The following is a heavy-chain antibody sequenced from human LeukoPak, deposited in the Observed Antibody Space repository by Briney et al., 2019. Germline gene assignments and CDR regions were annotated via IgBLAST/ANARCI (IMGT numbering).Heavy chain of an antibody. CDR3: TRELLSLQQGLDY. J-gene: IGHJ4*02. CDR1: GFTFATDS. D-gene: IGHD2/OR15-2a*01. V-gene: IGHV3-21*01. CDR2: VSSSGTKI. Sequence: GGSLRLSCATSGFTFATDSMNWVRQAPGKGLEWVSSVSSSGTKIFYADSVRGRFTVSRDNAGNSLSLQMDSLRVEDTAVYYCTRELLSLQQGLDYWGQGTLVTVSS.